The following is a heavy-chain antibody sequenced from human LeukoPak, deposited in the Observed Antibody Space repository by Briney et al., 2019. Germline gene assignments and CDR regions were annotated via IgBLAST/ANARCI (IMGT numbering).Heavy chain of an antibody. V-gene: IGHV1-2*02. D-gene: IGHD3-22*01. Sequence: ASVKVSCKASGYSFTGYYMHWVRRAPGQGLEWMGWINPNSGDTHYTQKFQGRVTMTRDTSISTAYMELSGLRSDDTAVYYCAKPGYYSHRSGNLDYWGQGTLVTVSS. CDR2: INPNSGDT. CDR3: AKPGYYSHRSGNLDY. CDR1: GYSFTGYY. J-gene: IGHJ4*02.